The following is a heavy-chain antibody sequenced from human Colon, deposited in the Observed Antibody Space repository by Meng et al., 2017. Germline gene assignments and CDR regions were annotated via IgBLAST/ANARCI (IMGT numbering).Heavy chain of an antibody. V-gene: IGHV4-34*01. CDR2: INQSGST. J-gene: IGHJ4*02. CDR1: DGSFGGYY. D-gene: IGHD3-22*01. Sequence: QVQLQQWGAGLLKPSETLSLTCVVSDGSFGGYYWSWIRQPPGKGLEWIGEINQSGSTNYSPSLRSRVTISVDTSKNQFSLKLRSVTAADTAVYYCARHDSSGYYSWGNYFAYWGQGTLVTVSS. CDR3: ARHDSSGYYSWGNYFAY.